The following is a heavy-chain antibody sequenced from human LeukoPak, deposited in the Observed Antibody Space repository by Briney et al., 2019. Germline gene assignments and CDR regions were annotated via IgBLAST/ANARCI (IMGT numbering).Heavy chain of an antibody. CDR1: GFTFSSYW. Sequence: GGSLRLSCAASGFTFSSYWMHWVRQAPGKGLVWVSRINDDETVTNYADSVKGRFTISRDNAKNTLYLQMNSLRAEDTAVYYCARGPWDYVWGSYRSPFDYWGQGTLVTVSS. D-gene: IGHD3-16*02. V-gene: IGHV3-74*01. J-gene: IGHJ4*02. CDR3: ARGPWDYVWGSYRSPFDY. CDR2: INDDETVT.